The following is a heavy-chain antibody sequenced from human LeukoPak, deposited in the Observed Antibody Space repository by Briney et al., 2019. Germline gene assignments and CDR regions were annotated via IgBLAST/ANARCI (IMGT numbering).Heavy chain of an antibody. CDR2: IDKIGVGT. J-gene: IGHJ4*02. CDR3: AKDYVVGSIDY. CDR1: GFTFTSFA. Sequence: GGSLSLSCAASGFTFTSFAMSWIRQAPGKGLGWVSSIDKIGVGTYYADSVRGRFTISRDNSKNTLFLQMNSLRAEDSAVYYCAKDYVVGSIDYWGQGTLVTVSS. D-gene: IGHD2-21*01. V-gene: IGHV3-23*01.